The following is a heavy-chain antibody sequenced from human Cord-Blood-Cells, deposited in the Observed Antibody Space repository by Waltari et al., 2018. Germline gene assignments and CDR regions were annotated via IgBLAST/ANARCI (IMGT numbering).Heavy chain of an antibody. CDR1: GGTFSSYA. V-gene: IGHV1-69*09. D-gene: IGHD6-6*01. CDR3: ARGAAARRGNWFDP. Sequence: QVQLVQSGAEVKKPGSWVKVSCKASGGTFSSYAISWVRQAPGQGLEWMGRIIPILGIANYAQKFQGRVTITADKSTSTAYMELSSLRSEDTAVYYCARGAAARRGNWFDPWGQGTLVTVSS. CDR2: IIPILGIA. J-gene: IGHJ5*02.